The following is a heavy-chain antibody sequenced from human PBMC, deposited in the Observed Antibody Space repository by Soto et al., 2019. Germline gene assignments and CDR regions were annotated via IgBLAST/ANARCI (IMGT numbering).Heavy chain of an antibody. Sequence: VQLVESGGGVVQPGGSLSLSCAVSGFTVSRYYMSWVRPPPGKGPEWVALFDNGGNTYYAESVTGRFTISRDSSENTLELQLNSLRAEDTAVYYCVRDDVYCGGGRCYGVPMDVWGKGTTVTFSS. D-gene: IGHD2-15*01. J-gene: IGHJ6*03. CDR1: GFTVSRYY. V-gene: IGHV3-66*01. CDR2: FDNGGNT. CDR3: VRDDVYCGGGRCYGVPMDV.